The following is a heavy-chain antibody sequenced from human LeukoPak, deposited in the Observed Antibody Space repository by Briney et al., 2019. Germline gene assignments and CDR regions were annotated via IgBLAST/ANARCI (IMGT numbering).Heavy chain of an antibody. CDR1: GGSISSYY. V-gene: IGHV4-59*01. CDR3: ASFPYYDSSAYHGYYFDY. D-gene: IGHD3-22*01. Sequence: SETLSLTCTVSGGSISSYYWSWIRQPPGKGLEWIGYIYYSGSTNYNPSLKSRVTISVDTSKNQFSLKLSSVTAADTAVYYCASFPYYDSSAYHGYYFDYWGQGTLVTVSS. CDR2: IYYSGST. J-gene: IGHJ4*02.